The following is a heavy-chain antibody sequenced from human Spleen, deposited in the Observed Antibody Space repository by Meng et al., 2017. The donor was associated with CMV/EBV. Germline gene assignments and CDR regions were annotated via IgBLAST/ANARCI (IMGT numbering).Heavy chain of an antibody. V-gene: IGHV3-21*01. J-gene: IGHJ6*02. CDR3: AREIRPASAARGLSLISYYYGMDV. Sequence: GESLKISCATSGFTFSTYSMNWVRQAPGKGLEWVSSISTSSNYVYYADSVKGRFTISRDNAKNSLYLQMNSLRAEDTAMYYCAREIRPASAARGLSLISYYYGMDVWGQGTTVTVSS. D-gene: IGHD6-13*01. CDR1: GFTFSTYS. CDR2: ISTSSNYV.